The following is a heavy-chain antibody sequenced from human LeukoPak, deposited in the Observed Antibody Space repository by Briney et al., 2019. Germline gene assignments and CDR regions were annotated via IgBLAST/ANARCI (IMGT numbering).Heavy chain of an antibody. CDR3: ARRRSDFWSGYYDP. D-gene: IGHD3-3*01. J-gene: IGHJ5*02. CDR1: GGSISSYY. V-gene: IGHV4-59*08. Sequence: SETLSLTCTVSGGSISSYYWSWIRQPPGKGLEWIGYIYYSGSTNYNPSLKSRVTISVDTSKNQFSLKLSSVTAADTAVYYCARRRSDFWSGYYDPWGQGTLVTVSS. CDR2: IYYSGST.